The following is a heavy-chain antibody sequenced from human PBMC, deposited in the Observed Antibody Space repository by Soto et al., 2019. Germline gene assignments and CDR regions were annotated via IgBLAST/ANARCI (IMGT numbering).Heavy chain of an antibody. CDR1: GFAFSGYG. CDR3: AREGYCSGGCCSGGMDV. V-gene: IGHV3-33*02. Sequence: PGGSLRLSCAASGFAFSGYGMHWVRQAPGKGLEWVAFIWFDGSDALYSDSVKGRFSITRDNSTNTLFLQLNSLRGDDTAVYYCAREGYCSGGCCSGGMDVWGQGTTVTVSS. J-gene: IGHJ6*02. CDR2: IWFDGSDA. D-gene: IGHD2-15*01.